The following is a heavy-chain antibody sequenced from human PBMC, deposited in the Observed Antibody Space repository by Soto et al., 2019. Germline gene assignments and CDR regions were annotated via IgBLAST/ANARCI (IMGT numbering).Heavy chain of an antibody. D-gene: IGHD3-10*01. V-gene: IGHV2-5*02. CDR2: IYWDDDK. CDR3: AHLNYGSGSYYPLAFDY. CDR1: GFSLSTSGVG. Sequence: QITLKESGPPLVKPTQTLTLTCTFSGFSLSTSGVGVGWIRQPPGKALEWLALIYWDDDKRYSPSLKSRLTITKDTSKNQVVLTMTNMDPVDTATYYCAHLNYGSGSYYPLAFDYWGQGTLVTVSS. J-gene: IGHJ4*02.